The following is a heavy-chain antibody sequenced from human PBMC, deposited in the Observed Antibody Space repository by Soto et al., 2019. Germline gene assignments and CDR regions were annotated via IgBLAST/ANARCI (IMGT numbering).Heavy chain of an antibody. CDR2: ISYDGSNK. Sequence: GGSLRLSCAACGFTFSSYAMHWVRQAPGKGLEWVAVISYDGSNKYYADSVKGRFTISRDNSKNTLYLQMNSLRAEDTAVYYCAREQAGIAAAVNDYYYGMDVWGQGTTVTVSS. V-gene: IGHV3-30-3*01. CDR3: AREQAGIAAAVNDYYYGMDV. J-gene: IGHJ6*02. D-gene: IGHD6-13*01. CDR1: GFTFSSYA.